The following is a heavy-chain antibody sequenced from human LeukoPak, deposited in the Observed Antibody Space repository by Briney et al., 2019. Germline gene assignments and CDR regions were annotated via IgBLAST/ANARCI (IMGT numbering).Heavy chain of an antibody. CDR3: ARGHNYVWGSYRYDFDY. J-gene: IGHJ4*02. Sequence: GGSLRLSCAASGSTFSSYGMHWVRQAPGKGLEWVAFIRYDGSNKYYADSVKGRFTISRDNSKNTLYLQMNSLRAEDTAVYYCARGHNYVWGSYRYDFDYWGQGTLVTVSS. V-gene: IGHV3-30*02. CDR2: IRYDGSNK. D-gene: IGHD3-16*02. CDR1: GSTFSSYG.